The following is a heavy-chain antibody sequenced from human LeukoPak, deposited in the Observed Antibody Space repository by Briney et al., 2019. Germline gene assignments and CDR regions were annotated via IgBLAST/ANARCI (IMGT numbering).Heavy chain of an antibody. CDR1: GGSINSGGYC. CDR3: ARMSKGSYSFGYVEF. J-gene: IGHJ4*02. V-gene: IGHV4-31*03. CDR2: VCYTGSI. Sequence: SETLSLTCTVSGGSINSGGYCWSWIRQLPGKGLEWIGYVCYTGSIYYNPSLRSRLSMSADTSKGQFSLKLSSVTAADTAVYYYARMSKGSYSFGYVEFWGRGTQANVSS. D-gene: IGHD3-22*01.